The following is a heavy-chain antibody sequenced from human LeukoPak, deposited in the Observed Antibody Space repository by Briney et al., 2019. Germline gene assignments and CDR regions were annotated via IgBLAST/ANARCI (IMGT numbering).Heavy chain of an antibody. CDR3: ARRTGDAQAYDY. Sequence: LSLTCTVSGGSISSYYWSWIRQPPGKGLEWVSYISSSGTTINYADSVKGRFTISRDNAKNSLFLQMNSLSVEDTAVYYCARRTGDAQAYDYWGQGTLVTVSS. CDR1: GGSISSYY. D-gene: IGHD3/OR15-3a*01. CDR2: ISSSGTTI. J-gene: IGHJ4*02. V-gene: IGHV3-11*01.